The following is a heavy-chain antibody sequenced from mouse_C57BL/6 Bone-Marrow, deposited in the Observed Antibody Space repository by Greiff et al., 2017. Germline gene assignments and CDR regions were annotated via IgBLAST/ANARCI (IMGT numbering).Heavy chain of an antibody. V-gene: IGHV1-64*01. Sequence: QVQLQQPGAELVKPGASVKLSCKASGYTFTSYWMHWVKQRPGQGLEWIGMIHPNSGSTNYNEKFKSKAILTVDKSSSTAYMQLSSLTSEDSAVYYCARRSNLKYFDVWGTGTTVTVSS. D-gene: IGHD2-5*01. CDR1: GYTFTSYW. CDR2: IHPNSGST. J-gene: IGHJ1*03. CDR3: ARRSNLKYFDV.